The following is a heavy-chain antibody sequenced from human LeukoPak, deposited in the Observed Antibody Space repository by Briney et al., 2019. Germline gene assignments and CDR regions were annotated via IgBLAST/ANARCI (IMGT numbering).Heavy chain of an antibody. D-gene: IGHD3-22*01. CDR2: NSDGSST. Sequence: GGSLRLSCAASGFTFSSYWMHWVRQAPGEGLVWVSRNSDGSSTSYADSVKGRFTISRDNAKNTLYLQMNSPRAEDTAVYYCARGMDYYDSSGYNWFDPWGQGTLVTVSS. CDR1: GFTFSSYW. CDR3: ARGMDYYDSSGYNWFDP. V-gene: IGHV3-74*01. J-gene: IGHJ5*02.